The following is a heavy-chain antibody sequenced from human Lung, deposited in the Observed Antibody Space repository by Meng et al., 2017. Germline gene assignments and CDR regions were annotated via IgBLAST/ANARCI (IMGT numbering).Heavy chain of an antibody. Sequence: VQLQESGTGLVTPSGPLSFTCAVCGGSISSDNWWSWVRQPPGKVLEWIGEIYHSGSTNYNPSLRSRITISVDKPKNQFSLTLSSVTAADTAVYYCTKNDFYCLGYWGQGTLVTVSS. CDR2: IYHSGST. D-gene: IGHD2-21*01. CDR1: GGSISSDNW. J-gene: IGHJ4*02. CDR3: TKNDFYCLGY. V-gene: IGHV4-4*02.